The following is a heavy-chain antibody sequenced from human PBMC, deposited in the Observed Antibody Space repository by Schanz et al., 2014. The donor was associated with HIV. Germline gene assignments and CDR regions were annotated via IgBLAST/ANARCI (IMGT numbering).Heavy chain of an antibody. V-gene: IGHV1-69*06. D-gene: IGHD3-10*01. CDR1: GGTFSNYA. CDR3: TSGSFEFGDLLDDYYYDAMDV. Sequence: QVQLVQSGAAVKMPGSSVKVSCKASGGTFSNYAMTWVRQAPGQGLEWMAGIIPIIGTADYAQKFQGRVTITADKSTSTLYLELSSLRSEDTAVYYCTSGSFEFGDLLDDYYYDAMDVWGQGTTVTVSS. CDR2: IIPIIGTA. J-gene: IGHJ6*02.